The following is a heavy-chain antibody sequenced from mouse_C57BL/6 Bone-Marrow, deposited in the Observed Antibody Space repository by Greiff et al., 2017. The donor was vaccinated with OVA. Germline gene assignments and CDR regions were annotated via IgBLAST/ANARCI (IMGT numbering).Heavy chain of an antibody. V-gene: IGHV1-64*01. CDR2: IHPNSGST. D-gene: IGHD1-1*01. J-gene: IGHJ1*03. CDR3: ARRGDYGSSYFDV. Sequence: QVQLQQSGAELVKPGASVKLSCKASGYTFTSYWMHWVKQRPGQGLEWIGMIHPNSGSTNYNEKFKSKATLTVDKSSSTAYMQLSSLTSEDSAVYYCARRGDYGSSYFDVWGTGTTVTVSS. CDR1: GYTFTSYW.